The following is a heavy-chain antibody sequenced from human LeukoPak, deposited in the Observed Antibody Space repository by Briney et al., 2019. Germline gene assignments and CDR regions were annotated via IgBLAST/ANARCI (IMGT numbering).Heavy chain of an antibody. CDR2: IGTAGDT. V-gene: IGHV3-13*01. D-gene: IGHD3-9*01. CDR1: GFTFSSYD. CDR3: ARGHMLTGYYNFAWFDP. Sequence: PAGGSLRLSCAASGFTFSSYDMHWVRQPTGKGLEWVSAIGTAGDTYYSHSVKGRFTISRENAKDSLYLHMNSLSAGDTAVYFCARGHMLTGYYNFAWFDPWGQGTLVTVSS. J-gene: IGHJ5*02.